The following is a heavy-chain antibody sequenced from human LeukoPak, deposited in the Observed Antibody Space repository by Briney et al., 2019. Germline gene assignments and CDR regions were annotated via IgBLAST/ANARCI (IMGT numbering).Heavy chain of an antibody. J-gene: IGHJ4*02. CDR1: GFTFDDYA. CDR2: IYSGGST. D-gene: IGHD5-12*01. V-gene: IGHV3-66*01. Sequence: GGSLRLSCAASGFTFDDYAMHWVHQAPGKGLEWVSVIYSGGSTYYADSVKGRFTISRDNSKNTLYLQMNSLRAEDTAVYYCARGSGPIEGAFDYWGQGTLVTVSS. CDR3: ARGSGPIEGAFDY.